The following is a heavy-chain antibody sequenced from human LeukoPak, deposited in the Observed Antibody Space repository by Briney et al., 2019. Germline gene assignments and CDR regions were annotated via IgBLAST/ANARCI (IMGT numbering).Heavy chain of an antibody. CDR2: IYYSGST. CDR3: ARRDFLSGPGGNRAAFDI. CDR1: GASISSSSYY. V-gene: IGHV4-39*01. Sequence: SKTLSLTCTVTGASISSSSYYWGWIRQPPGKGLEWIGSIYYSGSTYYNPSLKCRVSISIDTCNNQLSLKLSSVTAADTDVYYCARRDFLSGPGGNRAAFDIWGQGTMVTVSS. J-gene: IGHJ3*02. D-gene: IGHD3-3*01.